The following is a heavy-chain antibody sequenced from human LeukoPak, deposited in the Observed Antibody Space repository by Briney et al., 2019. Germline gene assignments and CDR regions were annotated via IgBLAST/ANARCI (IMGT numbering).Heavy chain of an antibody. CDR2: ISSSSSYI. CDR3: ARGSGSYFDY. CDR1: GFTYSSYS. D-gene: IGHD1-26*01. Sequence: GGSLRLSCAASGFTYSSYSMNWVRQAPGKGLEWVSSISSSSSYIYYADSVKGRFTISRDNAKNSLYLQMNSLRAEDTAVYYCARGSGSYFDYWGQGTLVTVSS. V-gene: IGHV3-21*01. J-gene: IGHJ4*02.